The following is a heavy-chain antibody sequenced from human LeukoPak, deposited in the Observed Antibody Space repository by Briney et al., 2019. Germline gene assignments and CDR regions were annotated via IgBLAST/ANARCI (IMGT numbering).Heavy chain of an antibody. D-gene: IGHD3-22*01. Sequence: GGSLRLSCTAYGFTFSSYAMSWVRQAPGRGLEWVSIISGAGGSTYYADSVKGRFTISRDNSRNTLYLQMNSLRAEDTAVYYCAKDQRYYYDSSGYYYEEREYYFDYWGQGTLVTVSS. CDR2: ISGAGGST. V-gene: IGHV3-23*01. CDR3: AKDQRYYYDSSGYYYEEREYYFDY. CDR1: GFTFSSYA. J-gene: IGHJ4*02.